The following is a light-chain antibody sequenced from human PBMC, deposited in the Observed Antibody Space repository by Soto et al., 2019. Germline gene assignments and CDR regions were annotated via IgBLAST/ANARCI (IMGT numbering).Light chain of an antibody. J-gene: IGKJ1*01. Sequence: DVQMTQSPSSVSASVGDRVTITCRASQDLSRWLAWYQQRPGKAPKALIYAAASLQSGVPSRFRGTGAGTEYTLTIDSLQPEDFAPSYCHQATIFPPTFGQGTTVVL. CDR3: HQATIFPPT. CDR2: AAA. CDR1: QDLSRW. V-gene: IGKV1-12*01.